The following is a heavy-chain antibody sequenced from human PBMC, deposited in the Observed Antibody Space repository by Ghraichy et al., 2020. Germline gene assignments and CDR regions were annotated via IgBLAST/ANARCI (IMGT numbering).Heavy chain of an antibody. CDR2: INSDGSST. D-gene: IGHD3-3*01. CDR1: GFTFSSYW. Sequence: GGSLRLSCAASGFTFSSYWMHWVRQAPGKGLVWVSRINSDGSSTSYADSVKGRFTISRDNAKNTLYLQMNSLRAEDTAVYYCARDVYDFWSGYYKAFDYWGQGTLVTVSS. J-gene: IGHJ4*02. CDR3: ARDVYDFWSGYYKAFDY. V-gene: IGHV3-74*01.